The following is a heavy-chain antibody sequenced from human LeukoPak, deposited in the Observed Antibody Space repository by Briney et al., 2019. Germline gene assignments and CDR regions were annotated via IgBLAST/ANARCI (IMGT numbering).Heavy chain of an antibody. CDR2: IYYSGDT. V-gene: IGHV4-59*01. Sequence: PSETLSLTCTVSRGSISGYFWSWIRQSPGGGLEWIGYIYYSGDTAYNPSLRRRVTMSVDTSKNQFSLQLRSMTTADTAVYYFVRGPYGALISKWFDPWGQGTQVIVS. CDR1: RGSISGYF. CDR3: VRGPYGALISKWFDP. D-gene: IGHD4/OR15-4a*01. J-gene: IGHJ5*02.